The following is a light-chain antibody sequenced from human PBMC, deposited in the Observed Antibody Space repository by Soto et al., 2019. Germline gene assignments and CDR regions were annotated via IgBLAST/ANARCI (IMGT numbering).Light chain of an antibody. CDR3: CSYAGSYTYV. CDR1: SSDVGGYNY. V-gene: IGLV2-11*01. CDR2: DDT. Sequence: QSALTQPRSVFGSPGQSVTISCTGSSSDVGGYNYVSWYQQHPGKAPKVFMYDDTKRPSGVPDRFSGSKSGNTASLTISGLQAEDEADYYCCSYAGSYTYVFGTGTKLTVL. J-gene: IGLJ1*01.